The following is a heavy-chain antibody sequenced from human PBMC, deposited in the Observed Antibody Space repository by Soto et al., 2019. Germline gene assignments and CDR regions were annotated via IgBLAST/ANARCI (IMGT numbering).Heavy chain of an antibody. V-gene: IGHV4-59*01. D-gene: IGHD3-10*01. J-gene: IGHJ3*02. CDR2: IYYSGST. CDR3: ATYGSGIDAFDI. CDR1: GGSISSYY. Sequence: SETLSLTCTVSGGSISSYYWSWIRQPPGKGLEWIGYIYYSGSTNYNPSLKSRVTISVDTPKNQFSLKLSSVTAADTAVYYCATYGSGIDAFDIWGQGTMVTVS.